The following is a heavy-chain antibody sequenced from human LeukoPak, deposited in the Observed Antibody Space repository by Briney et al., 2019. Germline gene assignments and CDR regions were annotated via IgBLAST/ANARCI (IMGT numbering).Heavy chain of an antibody. D-gene: IGHD2-15*01. J-gene: IGHJ5*02. CDR2: IYRTGTT. CDR3: ARGHAPVVAATGNWFDP. Sequence: SETLSLTCSVSGYSISSGYHWGWIRQPPGKGLEWVGTIYRTGTTNYSPSLKSRVTISVDTSKNQFSLKLSSVTAADTAVYYCARGHAPVVAATGNWFDPWGQGTLVTVSS. V-gene: IGHV4-38-2*02. CDR1: GYSISSGYH.